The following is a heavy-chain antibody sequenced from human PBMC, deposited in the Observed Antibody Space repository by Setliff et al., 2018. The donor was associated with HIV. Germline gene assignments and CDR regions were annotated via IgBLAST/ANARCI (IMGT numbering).Heavy chain of an antibody. Sequence: PSETLSLTCTVSGGSISRSAYYWSWIRQPAGKGLEWIGHIYTSGSTNYNPSLKSRVTIILDTSKNQFSLKLTSVTAADTAVYYCAREPGEYYYYMEVWGKGTTVTVSS. CDR3: AREPGEYYYYMEV. V-gene: IGHV4-61*09. J-gene: IGHJ6*03. D-gene: IGHD3-10*01. CDR1: GGSISRSAYY. CDR2: IYTSGST.